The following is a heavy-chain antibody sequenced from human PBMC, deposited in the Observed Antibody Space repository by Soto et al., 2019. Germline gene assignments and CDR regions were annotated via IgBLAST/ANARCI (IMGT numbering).Heavy chain of an antibody. CDR2: ISSSSSYI. J-gene: IGHJ5*02. CDR1: GFTFSSYI. CDR3: AREGSRAMVPLNWFDP. V-gene: IGHV3-21*01. D-gene: IGHD5-18*01. Sequence: GGSLRLSCAASGFTFSSYIMNWVRQAPGKGLEWVSSISSSSSYIYYADSVKGRFTISRDNAKNSLYLQMNSLRAEDTAVYYCAREGSRAMVPLNWFDPWGQGTLVTVSS.